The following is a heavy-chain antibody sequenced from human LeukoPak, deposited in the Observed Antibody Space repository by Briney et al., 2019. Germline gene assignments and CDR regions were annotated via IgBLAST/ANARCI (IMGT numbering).Heavy chain of an antibody. CDR1: GGTFSSYA. J-gene: IGHJ6*03. CDR2: ISPIFGTA. Sequence: SVKVSCKASGGTFSSYAISWVRQAPGQGLEWMGGISPIFGTANYAQKFQGRVTITTDESTSTAYMELSSLRSEDTAVYYCARVDLGYSNYGWYYYYMDVWGKGTTVTVSS. D-gene: IGHD4-11*01. CDR3: ARVDLGYSNYGWYYYYMDV. V-gene: IGHV1-69*05.